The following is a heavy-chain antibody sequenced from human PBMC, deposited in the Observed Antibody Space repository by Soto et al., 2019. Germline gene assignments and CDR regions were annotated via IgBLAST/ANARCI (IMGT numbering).Heavy chain of an antibody. CDR3: AAPDFGDYWYFDL. D-gene: IGHD4-17*01. J-gene: IGHJ2*01. CDR1: GYTFASYA. CDR2: INAGNGNT. V-gene: IGHV1-3*01. Sequence: GASVKVSCKASGYTFASYAMHWVRQAPGQRLEWMAWINAGNGNTKYSQKFQGRVAITRDTSASTAYMELSSLRSEDTAVYYCAAPDFGDYWYFDLWGRGTLVTVSS.